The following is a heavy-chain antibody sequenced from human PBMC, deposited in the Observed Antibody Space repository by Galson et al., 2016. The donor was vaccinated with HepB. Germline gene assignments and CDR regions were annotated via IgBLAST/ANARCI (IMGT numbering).Heavy chain of an antibody. CDR3: ARDAAYCGPTTCHSGWFDP. D-gene: IGHD2-21*01. J-gene: IGHJ5*02. CDR1: GFTVSTNS. Sequence: SLRLSCATSGFTVSTNSKSWVRQAPGRGLEWVSLIHSGGTTYYADSVKGRFTISRDNSKNTLYLHMNSLRAEDTAVYYCARDAAYCGPTTCHSGWFDPWGQGTLVTVSS. V-gene: IGHV3-53*01. CDR2: IHSGGTT.